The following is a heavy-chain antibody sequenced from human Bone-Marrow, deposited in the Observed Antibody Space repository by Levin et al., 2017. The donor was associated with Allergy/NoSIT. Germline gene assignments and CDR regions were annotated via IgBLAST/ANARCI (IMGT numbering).Heavy chain of an antibody. CDR2: IRSKAYGGTT. CDR1: GFTFGDYA. V-gene: IGHV3-49*03. Sequence: GESLKISCTASGFTFGDYAMSWLRQAPGKGLEWVGFIRSKAYGGTTEYAASVKGRFTISRDDSNSIAYLQMNSLKTEDTAVYYWTRDPGRQGMVRGGFDPWGQGTLVTVSS. CDR3: TRDPGRQGMVRGGFDP. D-gene: IGHD6-19*01. J-gene: IGHJ5*02.